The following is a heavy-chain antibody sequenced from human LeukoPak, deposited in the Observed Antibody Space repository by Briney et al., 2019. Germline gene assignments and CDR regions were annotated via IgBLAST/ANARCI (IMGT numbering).Heavy chain of an antibody. J-gene: IGHJ4*02. CDR3: STGGGTNDF. CDR1: GFSFNNAW. D-gene: IGHD1-1*01. Sequence: GGSLRLSRVVSGFSFNNAWVGWVRQAPGKGLEWVGRIKAKTDGGTAAYAAPVKGRFTISRDDSKNTVFLQMDSLKIEDTAVYFCSTGGGTNDFWGQGALVTVSS. CDR2: IKAKTDGGTA. V-gene: IGHV3-15*01.